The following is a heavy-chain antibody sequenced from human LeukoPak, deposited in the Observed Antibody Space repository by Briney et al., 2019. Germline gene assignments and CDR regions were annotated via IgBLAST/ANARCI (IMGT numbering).Heavy chain of an antibody. CDR3: AQGSSWYDFFDY. V-gene: IGHV1-8*01. D-gene: IGHD6-13*01. CDR1: GYTFTSYD. CDR2: MNPNSGNT. J-gene: IGHJ4*02. Sequence: GASVKVSCKASGYTFTSYDINWVRQATGQGLEWMGWMNPNSGNTGYAQKFQGRVTMTRNTSISTAYMELSSLRSEDTAVYYCAQGSSWYDFFDYWGQGTLVTVSS.